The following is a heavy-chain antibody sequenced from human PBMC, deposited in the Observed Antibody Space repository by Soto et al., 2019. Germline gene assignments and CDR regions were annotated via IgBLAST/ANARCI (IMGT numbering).Heavy chain of an antibody. V-gene: IGHV3-30*18. CDR1: GFTFSSYG. Sequence: QMQLVESGGGVVQPGRSLRLSCAASGFTFSSYGMHWVRQAPGEGLEWLAVIGFDGNYKYHADSVKGRFTISRDNSKNTLFLQMNRLRDEDTAVYYCVKDNLRRGIYENWYFDLWGRGTLVTVSS. CDR3: VKDNLRRGIYENWYFDL. D-gene: IGHD1-26*01. CDR2: IGFDGNYK. J-gene: IGHJ2*01.